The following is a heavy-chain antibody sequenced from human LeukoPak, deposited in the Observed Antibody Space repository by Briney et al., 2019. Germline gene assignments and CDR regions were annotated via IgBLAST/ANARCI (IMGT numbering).Heavy chain of an antibody. D-gene: IGHD3-3*01. CDR3: AKARDFDFWSGYSSWFDP. J-gene: IGHJ5*02. CDR2: ISGSGSST. V-gene: IGHV3-23*01. Sequence: PGGSLRLSCAASGFTFSTYAMIWVRQAPGKGLEWVSGISGSGSSTYSADSVKGRILISRDNSKNTLYLQMNGLRAEDTAVYYCAKARDFDFWSGYSSWFDPWGQGTLVTVSS. CDR1: GFTFSTYA.